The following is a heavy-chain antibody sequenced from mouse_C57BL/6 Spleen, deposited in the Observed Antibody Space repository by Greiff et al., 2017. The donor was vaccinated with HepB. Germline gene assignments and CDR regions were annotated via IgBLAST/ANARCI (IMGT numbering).Heavy chain of an antibody. CDR1: GYTFTDYE. CDR2: IDPETGGT. D-gene: IGHD1-1*01. V-gene: IGHV1-15*01. J-gene: IGHJ2*01. CDR3: TKSSYVTLYYFDY. Sequence: VQLQQSGAELVRPGASVTLSCQASGYTFTDYEMHWVKQTPVHGLEWIGAIDPETGGTAYNQKFKGKAILTADKSSSTAYMELRSLTSEDSAVYYCTKSSYVTLYYFDYWGQGTTLTVSS.